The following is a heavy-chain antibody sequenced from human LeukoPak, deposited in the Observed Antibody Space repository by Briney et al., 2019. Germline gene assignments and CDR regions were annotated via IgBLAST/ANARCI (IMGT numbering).Heavy chain of an antibody. V-gene: IGHV3-15*01. Sequence: GGSLRLSCAASGFTFSSYWMSWVRQAPGKGLEWVGRIKSKTDGGAADYPAPVKGRFTISRDDSTNTLFLQMNSLRTEDTAVYYCTTDSRYRSGWYGAFDIWGQGTMVSVSS. D-gene: IGHD6-19*01. CDR2: IKSKTDGGAA. CDR3: TTDSRYRSGWYGAFDI. J-gene: IGHJ3*02. CDR1: GFTFSSYW.